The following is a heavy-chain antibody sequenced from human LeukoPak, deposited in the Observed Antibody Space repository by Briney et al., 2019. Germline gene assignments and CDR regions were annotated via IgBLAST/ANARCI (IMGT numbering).Heavy chain of an antibody. Sequence: GESLRISCKASGYTFTTHWIAWVRQMPGKGLEWMGKIDPSDSYTNYSPSCQGHVTISADKSISTAYLQWSSLKASDTAMYYCARDSKAAADAYYFDYWGQGTLVTVSS. CDR3: ARDSKAAADAYYFDY. CDR2: IDPSDSYT. V-gene: IGHV5-10-1*01. D-gene: IGHD6-13*01. J-gene: IGHJ4*02. CDR1: GYTFTTHW.